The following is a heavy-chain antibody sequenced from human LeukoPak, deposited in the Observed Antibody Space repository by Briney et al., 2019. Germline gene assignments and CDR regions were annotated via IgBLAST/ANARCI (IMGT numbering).Heavy chain of an antibody. CDR1: GYSISSGYF. J-gene: IGHJ4*02. V-gene: IGHV4-38-2*02. CDR3: ARIRRLWGVLILDYFDY. Sequence: SETLSLTCTVSGYSISSGYFWGCIRQPPGKGLEWIGSIYHSGSTYYNPSLKSRVTISVDTSKNQFSLKLSSVTAADTAVYWCARIRRLWGVLILDYFDYWGQGTLVTVSS. D-gene: IGHD3-10*01. CDR2: IYHSGST.